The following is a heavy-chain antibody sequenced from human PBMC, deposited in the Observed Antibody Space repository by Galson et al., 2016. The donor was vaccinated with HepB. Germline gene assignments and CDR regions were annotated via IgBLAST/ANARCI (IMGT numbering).Heavy chain of an antibody. CDR1: GFTFSSYD. Sequence: SLRLSCAASGFTFSSYDMHWVRQATGKGLEWVSAIGADGGTYYAGSVKGRFTISREDAKNSLYLQMNSLRAGDTAVYYCARVVHSKAFDIWGLGTLVTVSS. V-gene: IGHV3-13*01. CDR3: ARVVHSKAFDI. CDR2: IGADGGT. J-gene: IGHJ3*02. D-gene: IGHD2/OR15-2a*01.